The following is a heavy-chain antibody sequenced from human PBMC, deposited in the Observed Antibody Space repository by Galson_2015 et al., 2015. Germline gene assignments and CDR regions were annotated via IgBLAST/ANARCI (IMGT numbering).Heavy chain of an antibody. V-gene: IGHV3-33*06. CDR2: IWYDGSNS. CDR1: GFTFRNYG. D-gene: IGHD3-16*01. CDR3: ANLGGAIRN. J-gene: IGHJ4*02. Sequence: SLRLSCAASGFTFRNYGMHWVRQAPGKGLEWVAVIWYDGSNSRYADSVKGRITLSRDNSKNTLHLQMNSLRAEDTAVYYCANLGGAIRNWAQGTLVTVSS.